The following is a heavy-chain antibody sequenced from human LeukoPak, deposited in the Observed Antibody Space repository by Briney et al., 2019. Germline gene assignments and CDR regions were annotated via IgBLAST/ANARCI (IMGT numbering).Heavy chain of an antibody. J-gene: IGHJ5*02. CDR2: IKQDGTEK. CDR3: ARQWKWFDP. Sequence: AGGSLRLSCAASGFTFTSYYMSWIRQAPGKGLEWVANIKQDGTEKDYVDSVKGRLTISRDNDKSSVYLQMNSLSVEDTAVYYCARQWKWFDPWGQGTLVTVSS. V-gene: IGHV3-7*01. CDR1: GFTFTSYY. D-gene: IGHD6-19*01.